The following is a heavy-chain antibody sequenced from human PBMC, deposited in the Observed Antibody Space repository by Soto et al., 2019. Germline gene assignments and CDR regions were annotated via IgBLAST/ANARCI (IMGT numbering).Heavy chain of an antibody. CDR1: GFTFDDYT. Sequence: GGSLRLSCAASGFTFDDYTMHWVRQAPGKGLEWVSLISWDGGSTYYADSVKGRFTISRDNSKNSLYLQMNSLRTEDTALYYCAKDMLGTGPADYGMDVWGQGTTVTVSS. CDR2: ISWDGGST. CDR3: AKDMLGTGPADYGMDV. D-gene: IGHD3-10*01. J-gene: IGHJ6*02. V-gene: IGHV3-43*01.